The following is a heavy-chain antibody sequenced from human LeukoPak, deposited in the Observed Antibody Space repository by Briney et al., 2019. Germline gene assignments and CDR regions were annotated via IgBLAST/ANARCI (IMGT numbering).Heavy chain of an antibody. CDR1: GFTFSSYA. CDR2: ISYDGSNK. D-gene: IGHD6-19*01. Sequence: PGRSLRLSCAASGFTFSSYAMHWVRQAPGKGLVWVAIISYDGSNKYYADSVKGRFTISRDNSKNTLYLQMNSLRAEDTAVYYCARDSAIAVGDYWGQGTLVSVSS. J-gene: IGHJ4*02. CDR3: ARDSAIAVGDY. V-gene: IGHV3-30-3*01.